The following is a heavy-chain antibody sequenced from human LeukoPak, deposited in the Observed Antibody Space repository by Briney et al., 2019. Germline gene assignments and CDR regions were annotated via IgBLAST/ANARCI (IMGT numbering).Heavy chain of an antibody. CDR3: ARGGAFDI. CDR2: ISSSGNTI. CDR1: GFTFNYYY. J-gene: IGHJ3*02. Sequence: GGSLRLSCAASGFTFNYYYMSWIRQAPGKGLEWVSYISSSGNTIYYADSVKGRFTISRDNAKNSLYLQMNSLRAEDTAVYYCARGGAFDIWGQGTMVTVSS. V-gene: IGHV3-11*04.